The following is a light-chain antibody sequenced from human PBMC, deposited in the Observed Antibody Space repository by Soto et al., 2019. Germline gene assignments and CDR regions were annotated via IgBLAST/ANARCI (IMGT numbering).Light chain of an antibody. Sequence: IMMTQSPATLSVSPRERATLSCRSSQSISSNLAWYQQKPGQAPRLLMFRTSSRATGFPARFSGSGSGTEFNLTISSLQSEDFGVYYCQQYNNWPRATFGGGTKVDIK. CDR3: QQYNNWPRAT. CDR2: RTS. J-gene: IGKJ4*01. V-gene: IGKV3-15*01. CDR1: QSISSN.